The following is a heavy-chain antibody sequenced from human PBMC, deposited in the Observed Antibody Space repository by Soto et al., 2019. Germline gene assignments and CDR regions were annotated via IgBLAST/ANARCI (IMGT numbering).Heavy chain of an antibody. CDR1: GFTFSSYA. V-gene: IGHV3-23*01. Sequence: PGGSLRLSCAASGFTFSSYAMSWVRQAPGKGLEWVSAISGSGGSTYYADSVKGRFTISRDNSKNTLYLQMNSLRAEDTAVYYCAKKTWFGEVDYYYYGMDVWGQGTTVTVSS. D-gene: IGHD3-10*01. CDR3: AKKTWFGEVDYYYYGMDV. J-gene: IGHJ6*02. CDR2: ISGSGGST.